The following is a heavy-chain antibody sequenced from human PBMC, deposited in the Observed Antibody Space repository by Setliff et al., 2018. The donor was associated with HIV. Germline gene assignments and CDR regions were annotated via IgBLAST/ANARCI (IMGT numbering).Heavy chain of an antibody. V-gene: IGHV1-2*06. Sequence: GASVKVSCKASGYTFTGYFLHWVRQAPEQGLEWMGRINPNSGGTNYAQKFQGRVTMTRDTSISTAYMELSRLRPDDTAVYYCATKLHCTNGVCLDAFDIWGQGTMVTVSS. CDR1: GYTFTGYF. CDR2: INPNSGGT. CDR3: ATKLHCTNGVCLDAFDI. J-gene: IGHJ3*02. D-gene: IGHD2-8*01.